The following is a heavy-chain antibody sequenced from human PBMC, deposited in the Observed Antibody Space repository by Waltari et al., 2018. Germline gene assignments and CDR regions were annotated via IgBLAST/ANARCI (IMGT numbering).Heavy chain of an antibody. J-gene: IGHJ5*02. V-gene: IGHV4-34*02. CDR2: INNGGVN. CDR1: GGSFSGYQ. CDR3: ARGGVPDYYGSGSPYRNWFDP. Sequence: QVQLKQWGAGTLKPSDTLSLTCGVYGGSFSGYQWTWVRQSPGKGLEWIGEINNGGVNNYTPSPKSRVTISVDASKNQFSLFVRSVTAADTAVYYCARGGVPDYYGSGSPYRNWFDPWGQGTLVTVSS. D-gene: IGHD3-10*01.